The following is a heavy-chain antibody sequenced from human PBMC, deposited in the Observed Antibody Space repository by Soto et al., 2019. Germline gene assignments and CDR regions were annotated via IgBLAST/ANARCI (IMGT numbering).Heavy chain of an antibody. CDR1: GFTFSSYF. J-gene: IGHJ3*02. CDR3: ARDVPYSSGWYNAFDI. D-gene: IGHD6-19*01. Sequence: PGGSLRLSCAASGFTFSSYFMHWVRQAPGKGLEWVAVIWYDGSNKYYADSVKGRFTISRDNSKNTLYLQMNSLRAEDTAVYYCARDVPYSSGWYNAFDIWGQGTMVTVSS. V-gene: IGHV3-33*01. CDR2: IWYDGSNK.